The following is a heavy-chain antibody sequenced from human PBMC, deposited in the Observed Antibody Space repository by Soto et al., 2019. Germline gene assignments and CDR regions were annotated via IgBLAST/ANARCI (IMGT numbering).Heavy chain of an antibody. CDR3: ATSYDSGFDP. D-gene: IGHD5-12*01. CDR2: INANNGNT. CDR1: GYTFTSYG. Sequence: QVQLVQSGAEVKKPGASVMVSCKASGYTFTSYGISWIRQAPGQGLEWMGWINANNGNTDYAQNFQGRVTMTTDTSTSTAYRELRSLRSDDTAVYYCATSYDSGFDPWGQGTLVSVSS. J-gene: IGHJ5*02. V-gene: IGHV1-18*04.